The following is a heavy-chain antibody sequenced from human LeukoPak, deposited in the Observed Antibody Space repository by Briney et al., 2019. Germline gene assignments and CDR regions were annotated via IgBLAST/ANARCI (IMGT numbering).Heavy chain of an antibody. CDR2: ITYDGYYK. Sequence: GGSLRLSCAASGFTFTSYGMHWVRQAPGKGLEWVALITYDGYYKYYSDSVKGRFTISSDASKNTMYLQMNSLRAEDTAVYYCARDLSPVVRASPMGYWGQGTLVTVSS. D-gene: IGHD3-10*01. J-gene: IGHJ4*02. CDR3: ARDLSPVVRASPMGY. V-gene: IGHV3-30*03. CDR1: GFTFTSYG.